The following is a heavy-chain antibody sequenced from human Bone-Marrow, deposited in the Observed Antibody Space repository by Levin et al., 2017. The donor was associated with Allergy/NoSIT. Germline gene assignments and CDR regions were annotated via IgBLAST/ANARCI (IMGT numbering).Heavy chain of an antibody. CDR1: GFTFRNYG. CDR2: ISHDDTYT. V-gene: IGHV3-30*03. CDR3: ARDYTVTTSNGLDV. Sequence: PGGSLRLSCVASGFTFRNYGIHWVRQAPGKGLEWVAVISHDDTYTKHADSVEGRFTISRDNSKNTLYLQMDSLRDEDTATYYCARDYTVTTSNGLDVWGQGTTVTVSS. D-gene: IGHD4-17*01. J-gene: IGHJ6*02.